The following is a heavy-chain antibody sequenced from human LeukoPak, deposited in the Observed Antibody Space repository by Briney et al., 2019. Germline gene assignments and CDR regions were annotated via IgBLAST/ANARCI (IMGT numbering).Heavy chain of an antibody. CDR2: IAGGGGST. CDR3: AKDSLYSSSWYYFDY. J-gene: IGHJ4*02. CDR1: GFTFSYYA. D-gene: IGHD6-13*01. Sequence: GGSLRLSCAASGFTFSYYAMSWVRQAPGKGLEWVSAIAGGGGSTYYTDSVKGRSTISRDNSKNTLYLQMNSLRVEDTAVSYCAKDSLYSSSWYYFDYWGQGTLVTVSS. V-gene: IGHV3-23*01.